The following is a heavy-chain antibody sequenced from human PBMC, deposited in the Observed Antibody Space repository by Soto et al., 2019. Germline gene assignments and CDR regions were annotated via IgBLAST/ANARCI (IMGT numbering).Heavy chain of an antibody. CDR1: GFTFSSYS. CDR3: ASHPRDSSGYWYYFDY. J-gene: IGHJ4*02. V-gene: IGHV3-21*01. CDR2: ISSSSSYI. Sequence: LRLSCAASGFTFSSYSMNWVRQAPGKGLEWVSSISSSSSYIYYADSVKGRFTISRDNAKNSLYLQMNSLRAEDTAVYYCASHPRDSSGYWYYFDYWGRGTLVTVSS. D-gene: IGHD3-22*01.